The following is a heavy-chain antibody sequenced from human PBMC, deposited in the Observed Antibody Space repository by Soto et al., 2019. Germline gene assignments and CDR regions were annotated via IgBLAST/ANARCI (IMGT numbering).Heavy chain of an antibody. J-gene: IGHJ6*02. D-gene: IGHD2-2*01. Sequence: ATLSLTCTVSGGSISGYYWSWVRQPSGKGLEWVGRIYSDGTTNYSPSLKSRVTMSLDTSKDQFSLHLNSVTAADTAVYYCSRVGCSNSKCYTRGMDVWGQGTTVTVSS. CDR3: SRVGCSNSKCYTRGMDV. CDR1: GGSISGYY. CDR2: IYSDGTT. V-gene: IGHV4-4*07.